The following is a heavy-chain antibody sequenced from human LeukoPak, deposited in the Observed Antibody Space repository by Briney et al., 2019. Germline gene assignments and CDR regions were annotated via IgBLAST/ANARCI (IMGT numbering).Heavy chain of an antibody. D-gene: IGHD4-17*01. CDR2: ISGSGGST. V-gene: IGHV3-23*01. J-gene: IGHJ6*03. CDR1: GFTFSSYA. CDR3: AKGTVTTFYYYYYYMDV. Sequence: GGSLRLSCAASGFTFSSYAMSWVRQAPGKGLEWVSAISGSGGSTYYADSVKGRFTISRDNSKNTLYLQMNSLRAEDTAVYYCAKGTVTTFYYYYYYMDVWGKGTTVTVSS.